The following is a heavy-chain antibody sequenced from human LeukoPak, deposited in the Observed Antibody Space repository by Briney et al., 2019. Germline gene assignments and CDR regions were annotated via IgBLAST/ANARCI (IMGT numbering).Heavy chain of an antibody. J-gene: IGHJ4*02. D-gene: IGHD4-17*01. V-gene: IGHV4-34*01. CDR1: GGSFSGYY. Sequence: PSETLSLTCAVYGGSFSGYYWSWIRQPPGKGLEWIGEINHSGSTIYNPSLKSRVTISVDTSKNQFSLKLSSVTAADTAVYYCARDGDYWGRVARWGYWGQGTLVTVSS. CDR3: ARDGDYWGRVARWGY. CDR2: INHSGST.